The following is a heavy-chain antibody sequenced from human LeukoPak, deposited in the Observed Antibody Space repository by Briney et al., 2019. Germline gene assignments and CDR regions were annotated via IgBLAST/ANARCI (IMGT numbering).Heavy chain of an antibody. CDR1: GGSISTYY. D-gene: IGHD6-13*01. V-gene: IGHV4-59*01. CDR2: IYYTGST. Sequence: TSSETLSLTCTVSGGSISTYYWTWIRQPPGKGLEWIGYIYYTGSTNYNPSLKSRVTISVDTSKNQFSLKLSSVTAADTAVYYCARYKKIAAAGFFFDYWGQGTLVTVSS. CDR3: ARYKKIAAAGFFFDY. J-gene: IGHJ4*02.